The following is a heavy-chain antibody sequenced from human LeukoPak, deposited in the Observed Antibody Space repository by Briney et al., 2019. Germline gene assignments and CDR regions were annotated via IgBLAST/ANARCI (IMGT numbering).Heavy chain of an antibody. Sequence: GRSLRLSCAASGLTFSSYGMHWVRQAPGKGLEWVAVISYDGSNKYYADSVKGRFTISRDNSKNTLYLQMNSLRAEDTAVYYCAKGVYDILTGYSDLFDYWGQGTLVTVSS. CDR1: GLTFSSYG. CDR2: ISYDGSNK. J-gene: IGHJ4*02. CDR3: AKGVYDILTGYSDLFDY. V-gene: IGHV3-30*18. D-gene: IGHD3-9*01.